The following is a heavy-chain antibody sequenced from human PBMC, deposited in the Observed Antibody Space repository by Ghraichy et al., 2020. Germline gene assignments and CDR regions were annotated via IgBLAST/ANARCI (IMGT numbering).Heavy chain of an antibody. CDR1: GGSINSDNW. Sequence: LETLSLTCNASGGSINSDNWWSWVRQPPGKGPEWIGEIYRTGTTQYNPSLMSRVTISVDKSKNQFSLQLRSVTAADTAVYYCARSGIKGSKGLDFWGQGTLVTVSS. V-gene: IGHV4-4*02. J-gene: IGHJ4*02. CDR3: ARSGIKGSKGLDF. CDR2: IYRTGTT. D-gene: IGHD6-13*01.